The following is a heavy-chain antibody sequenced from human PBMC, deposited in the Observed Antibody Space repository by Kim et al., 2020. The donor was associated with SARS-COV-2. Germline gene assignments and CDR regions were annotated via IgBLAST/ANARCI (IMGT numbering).Heavy chain of an antibody. CDR1: GGSISSSSYY. J-gene: IGHJ4*02. V-gene: IGHV4-39*01. CDR2: IYYSGST. CDR3: ARHYSPYYYDSSGYYTFDY. D-gene: IGHD3-22*01. Sequence: ETLSLTCTVSGGSISSSSYYWGWIRQPPGKGLEWIGSIYYSGSTYYNPSLKSRVTISVDTSKNQFSLKLSSVTAADTAVYYCARHYSPYYYDSSGYYTFDYWGQGTLVTVSS.